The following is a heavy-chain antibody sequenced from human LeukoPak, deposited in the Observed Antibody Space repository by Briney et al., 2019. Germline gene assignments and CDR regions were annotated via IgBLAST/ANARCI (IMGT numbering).Heavy chain of an antibody. J-gene: IGHJ6*02. V-gene: IGHV4-59*01. CDR1: GGSISGYY. Sequence: PSETLSLTCTVSGGSISGYYWSWIRQPPGEGLEWIAYISYSGSINYNPSLKSRVAISVDTSKNQFSLKLNSVTAADTAVYYCARVKVRLEVYYYYGMDVWGQGTTVTVSS. CDR2: ISYSGSI. CDR3: ARVKVRLEVYYYYGMDV.